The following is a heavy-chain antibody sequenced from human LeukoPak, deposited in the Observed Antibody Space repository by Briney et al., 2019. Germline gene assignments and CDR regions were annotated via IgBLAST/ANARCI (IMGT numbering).Heavy chain of an antibody. D-gene: IGHD1-26*01. CDR3: ARHMSAFSDSGFQH. J-gene: IGHJ1*01. V-gene: IGHV5-51*01. CDR1: GYPFTTYW. CDR2: IYPGDSDT. Sequence: GESLKISCKGSGYPFTTYWIGWVRQMPGKGLEWMGTIYPGDSDTRHSPSFQGQVTISADKSISTAYLQWSSLKASDTAMYFCARHMSAFSDSGFQHWGQGTLVTVSS.